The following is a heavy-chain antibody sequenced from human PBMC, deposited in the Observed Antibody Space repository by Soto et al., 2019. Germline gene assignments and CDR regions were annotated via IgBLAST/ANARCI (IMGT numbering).Heavy chain of an antibody. CDR1: GYTFTSYA. Sequence: GGSVKISFKASGYTFTSYAMHWVRQAPGQRLEWMGWINAGNGNTKYSQKFQGRLTITKDTSASTAYMKLSSLRSEDTAVHYCARVPVSYCTNGVCYKRGKFDYWGQGTLVTVSS. V-gene: IGHV1-3*01. D-gene: IGHD2-8*01. CDR3: ARVPVSYCTNGVCYKRGKFDY. J-gene: IGHJ4*02. CDR2: INAGNGNT.